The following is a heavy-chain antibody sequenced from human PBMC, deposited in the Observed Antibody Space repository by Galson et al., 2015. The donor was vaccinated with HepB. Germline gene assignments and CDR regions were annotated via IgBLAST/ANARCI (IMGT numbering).Heavy chain of an antibody. CDR2: INPSGGST. Sequence: SVKVSCKASGHTFISYYMHWVRQAPGQGLEWMGIINPSGGSTSYAQKFQGRVTMTRDTSTRTVYMELSSLRSEDAAVYYCARANQFCCLTGYPPYYYYGMDVWGHGTTVTVSS. V-gene: IGHV1-46*01. CDR1: GHTFISYY. D-gene: IGHD3-9*01. CDR3: ARANQFCCLTGYPPYYYYGMDV. J-gene: IGHJ6*02.